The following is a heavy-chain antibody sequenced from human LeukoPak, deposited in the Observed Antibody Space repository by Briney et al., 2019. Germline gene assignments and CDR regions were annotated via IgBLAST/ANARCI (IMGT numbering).Heavy chain of an antibody. CDR1: RFTFSSYA. CDR3: ARDGLSHYYYYGMDV. V-gene: IGHV3-30-3*01. J-gene: IGHJ6*02. Sequence: PGGSLRLSCAASRFTFSSYAMHWVRQAPGKGLEWVAVISYDGSNKYYADSVKGRFTISRDNSKNTLYLQMNSLRAEDTAVYYCARDGLSHYYYYGMDVWGQGTTVTASS. D-gene: IGHD3-16*02. CDR2: ISYDGSNK.